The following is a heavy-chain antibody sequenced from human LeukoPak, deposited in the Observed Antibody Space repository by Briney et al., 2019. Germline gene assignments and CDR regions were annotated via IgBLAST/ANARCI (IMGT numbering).Heavy chain of an antibody. J-gene: IGHJ4*02. CDR3: AREFGRSGSFDY. CDR2: ISIDGSRI. V-gene: IGHV3-74*01. Sequence: GGSLRLSCAASGFTFSTYWMHWVRQAPGKGLVWVSLISIDGSRIGYADSVKGRFTISRDNAKNTLYLEMNSLRAEDTAVYYCAREFGRSGSFDYWGQGSLVTVSS. D-gene: IGHD3-10*01. CDR1: GFTFSTYW.